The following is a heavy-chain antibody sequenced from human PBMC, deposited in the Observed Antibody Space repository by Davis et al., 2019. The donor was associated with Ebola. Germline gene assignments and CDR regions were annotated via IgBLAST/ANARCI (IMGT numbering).Heavy chain of an antibody. CDR2: IYYSGST. Sequence: PSETLSLTCTVSGGSISSHYWSWIRQPPGKGLEWIGYIYYSGSTNYNPSLKSRVTISVDTSKNQFSLKLSSVTAADTAVYYCARGYYDFWSGPTPYYMDVWGKGTTVTVSS. D-gene: IGHD3-3*01. CDR3: ARGYYDFWSGPTPYYMDV. J-gene: IGHJ6*03. V-gene: IGHV4-59*11. CDR1: GGSISSHY.